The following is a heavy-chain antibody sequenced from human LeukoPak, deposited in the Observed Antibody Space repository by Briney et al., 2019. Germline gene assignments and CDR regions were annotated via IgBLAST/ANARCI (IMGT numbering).Heavy chain of an antibody. V-gene: IGHV1-2*02. Sequence: GASVKVSCKASGYTFTGYYMHWVRQAPGQGLEWMGWINPNNGGTHYAQKFQGRVTMTRDTSITTAYMELNRLRSDDTAMYYCAREATVVAAGTAGINFDYWGQGTLVTVSS. CDR2: INPNNGGT. CDR3: AREATVVAAGTAGINFDY. J-gene: IGHJ4*02. CDR1: GYTFTGYY. D-gene: IGHD6-13*01.